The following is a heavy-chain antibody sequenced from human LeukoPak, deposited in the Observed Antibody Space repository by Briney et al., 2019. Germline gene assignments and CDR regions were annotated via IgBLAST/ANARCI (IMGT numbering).Heavy chain of an antibody. D-gene: IGHD4-17*01. CDR3: ARGIESYGDYGY. J-gene: IGHJ4*02. CDR1: GGSFSGYD. Sequence: PSETLSLTCAVYGGSFSGYDWSWIRQPPGKGLEWIGEINHSGSTNYNPSLKSRVTISIDTSKNQFSLKLSSLTAADTAIYYCARGIESYGDYGYWGQGILVTVSS. V-gene: IGHV4-34*01. CDR2: INHSGST.